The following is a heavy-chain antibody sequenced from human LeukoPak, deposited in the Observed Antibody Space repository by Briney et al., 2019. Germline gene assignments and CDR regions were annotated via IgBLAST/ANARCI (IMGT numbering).Heavy chain of an antibody. CDR1: GFSFTNFW. CDR2: IHPEGNEK. CDR3: ARGDASSGDH. J-gene: IGHJ4*02. V-gene: IGHV3-7*04. Sequence: GGSLRLSRAVSGFSFTNFWMSWVRQAPGRGLEWVANIHPEGNEKYHVESVKGRFTISRDNTKNLLFLQMNGLRVEDTAVYYCARGDASSGDHWGQGTLVTVSS.